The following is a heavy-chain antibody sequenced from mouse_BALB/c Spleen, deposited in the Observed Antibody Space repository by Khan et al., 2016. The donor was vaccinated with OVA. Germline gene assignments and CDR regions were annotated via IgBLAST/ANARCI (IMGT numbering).Heavy chain of an antibody. CDR1: GYSITSGYV. D-gene: IGHD1-2*01. V-gene: IGHV3-2*02. Sequence: EVQLVESGPGLVKPSQSLSLTCTVTGYSITSGYVWTGLRTPHENKLECSANISNDSSANYSPYLKSRISITRDTAKNQFFMQLNSVTTENTAAYDCAKTARIEYWGQGTTLTVSS. J-gene: IGHJ2*01. CDR3: AKTARIEY. CDR2: ISNDSSA.